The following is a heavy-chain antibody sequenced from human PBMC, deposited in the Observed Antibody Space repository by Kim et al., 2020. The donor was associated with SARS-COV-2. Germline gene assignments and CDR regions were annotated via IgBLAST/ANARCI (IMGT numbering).Heavy chain of an antibody. J-gene: IGHJ4*02. CDR3: ARHRFGGVIGDFDY. CDR2: IYYSGRT. CDR1: GGSISSYY. Sequence: SETLSLTCTVSGGSISSYYWSWIRQPPRKGLEWIGYIYYSGRTNYNPSLKTRVTISEDTSKNQFSLKLSSVTAADTAVYYGARHRFGGVIGDFDYWGQGT. V-gene: IGHV4-59*08. D-gene: IGHD3-16*02.